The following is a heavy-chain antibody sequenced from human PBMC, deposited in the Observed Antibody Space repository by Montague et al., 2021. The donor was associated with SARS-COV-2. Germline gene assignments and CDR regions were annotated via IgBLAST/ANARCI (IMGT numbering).Heavy chain of an antibody. CDR1: GGSMYIYGSHYY. CDR2: IFYTGST. J-gene: IGHJ5*02. CDR3: ARRRLDFYDSRHWFDP. V-gene: IGHV4-39*01. Sequence: SETLSLTCTVSGGSMYIYGSHYYWDWIRQPPGKGLEWIGTIFYTGSTIYNSSLKSRVTISIDTSKNQYSLELNSVTAADTAVYYCARRRLDFYDSRHWFDPLGPGSPGHRPL. D-gene: IGHD3-22*01.